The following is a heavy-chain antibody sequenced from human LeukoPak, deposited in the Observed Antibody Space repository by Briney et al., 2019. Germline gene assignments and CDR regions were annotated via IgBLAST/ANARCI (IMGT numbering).Heavy chain of an antibody. Sequence: GGSLRLSCAASGFTFSSYAMSWVRQAPGKGLEWVSAISGSGGSTYYADSVKGRFTISRDNSENTLYLQMNSLRAEDTAVYYCAKAGSGSSYYFDYWGQGTLVTVSS. CDR1: GFTFSSYA. CDR2: ISGSGGST. J-gene: IGHJ4*02. CDR3: AKAGSGSSYYFDY. V-gene: IGHV3-23*01. D-gene: IGHD3-10*01.